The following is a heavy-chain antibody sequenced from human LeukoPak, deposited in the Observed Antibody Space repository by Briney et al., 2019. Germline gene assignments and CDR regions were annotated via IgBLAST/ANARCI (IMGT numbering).Heavy chain of an antibody. CDR1: GGSISSYY. CDR2: IYTSGST. CDR3: ARDRGYYDSSGYLDY. Sequence: PSETLSLTCTVSGGSISSYYWSWIRQPAGKGLEWIGRIYTSGSTNYNPSLKSRVTISVDTSKNQFSLKLSSVTAADTAVYYCARDRGYYDSSGYLDYWGQGTLVTVSS. D-gene: IGHD3-22*01. J-gene: IGHJ4*02. V-gene: IGHV4-4*07.